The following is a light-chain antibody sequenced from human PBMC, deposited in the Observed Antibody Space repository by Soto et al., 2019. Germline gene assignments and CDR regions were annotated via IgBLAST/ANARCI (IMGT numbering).Light chain of an antibody. CDR3: QVWDSSSDHRV. CDR1: NIGSKR. J-gene: IGLJ3*02. V-gene: IGLV3-21*02. Sequence: SYVLTQPPSVSVAPGQTARITCGGNNIGSKRVHWYQQKPGQAPVLVVHDDSDRPSGLPERLSGSNSGNTATLSISRVEAGDEADYYCQVWDSSSDHRVFGGGTKLTVL. CDR2: DDS.